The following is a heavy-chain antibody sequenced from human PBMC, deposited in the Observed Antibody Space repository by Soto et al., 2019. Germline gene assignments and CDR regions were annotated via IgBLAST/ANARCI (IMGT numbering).Heavy chain of an antibody. D-gene: IGHD6-19*01. Sequence: QVQLQESGPGLVKPSQTLSLTCTVSGGSISSCGYYWSWIRQHPGKGLEWIGYIYYSGSTYYNPSIKSRVTISVDTSRNQFSLKLSSVTAADTAVYYCARQRSSSGAYFDYWGQGTLVTVSS. CDR2: IYYSGST. CDR1: GGSISSCGYY. V-gene: IGHV4-31*03. CDR3: ARQRSSSGAYFDY. J-gene: IGHJ4*02.